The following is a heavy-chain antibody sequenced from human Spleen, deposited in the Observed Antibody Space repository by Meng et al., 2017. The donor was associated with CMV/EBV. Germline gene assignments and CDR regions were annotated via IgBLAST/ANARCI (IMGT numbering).Heavy chain of an antibody. CDR2: IYSGGGT. CDR1: GISVRSNY. Sequence: LSLTCAGSGISVRSNYMSWVRQAPGRGLEWVSVIYSGGGTYYADSVKGRFTVSRDTFKNTLYLQMNSLRAEDTAVYYSGIAAADSWFDPWGQGTLVTVSS. D-gene: IGHD6-13*01. V-gene: IGHV3-66*02. J-gene: IGHJ5*02. CDR3: GIAAADSWFDP.